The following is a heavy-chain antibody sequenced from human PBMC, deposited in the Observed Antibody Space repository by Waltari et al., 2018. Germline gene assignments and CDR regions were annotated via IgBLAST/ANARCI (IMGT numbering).Heavy chain of an antibody. Sequence: EVQLVESGGGLIQPGGSLRLSCAASGFTVSSNYMNWVRQARGKGLEGVSVMYSGCITYYADSVKGRFTITRDNAKNTLYLQRNRLTAEDTAVYYCARATYSYGSGSYPFDYWGQGTLVTVSS. V-gene: IGHV3-53*01. CDR2: MYSGCIT. D-gene: IGHD3-10*01. CDR1: GFTVSSNY. CDR3: ARATYSYGSGSYPFDY. J-gene: IGHJ4*02.